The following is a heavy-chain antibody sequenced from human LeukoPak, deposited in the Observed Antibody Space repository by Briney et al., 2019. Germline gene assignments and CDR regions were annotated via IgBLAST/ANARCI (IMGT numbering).Heavy chain of an antibody. V-gene: IGHV4-39*01. J-gene: IGHJ4*02. D-gene: IGHD3-10*01. CDR3: ARQPDDYGSGSYSYYFDY. Sequence: SETLSLTCTVSGGSISSSSYYWGWIRQPPGKGLEWIGRIYYSGSTYYNPSLKSRVTISVDTSKNQFSLKLRSVTAADTAVYYCARQPDDYGSGSYSYYFDYWGQGTLVTVSS. CDR2: IYYSGST. CDR1: GGSISSSSYY.